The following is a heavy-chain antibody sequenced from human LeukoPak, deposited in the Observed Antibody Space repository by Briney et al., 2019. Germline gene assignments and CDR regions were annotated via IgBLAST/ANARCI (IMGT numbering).Heavy chain of an antibody. CDR3: ARGPPYVSGSPFFY. V-gene: IGHV1-18*04. Sequence: ASVKVSCKASGYTFTGYYMHWVRQAPGQGLEWMGWISANNANTNYAQKFQGRVTMTTDTSTSTAYMELRTLTSDDTAVYYCARGPPYVSGSPFFYWGQGTLVTVSS. D-gene: IGHD3-10*01. J-gene: IGHJ4*02. CDR1: GYTFTGYY. CDR2: ISANNANT.